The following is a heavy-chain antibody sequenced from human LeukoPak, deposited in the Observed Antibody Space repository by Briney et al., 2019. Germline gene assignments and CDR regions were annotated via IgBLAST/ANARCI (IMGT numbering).Heavy chain of an antibody. CDR2: ISGSGGST. Sequence: PGGSLRLSCAASGFTFSSYAMSWVRQAPGKGLEWVSAISGSGGSTYYADSVKGRFTISRDNSKNTLYLQMNSLRAEDTAVYYCEKDLRYFDWSEFDYWGQGTLVTVSS. CDR1: GFTFSSYA. V-gene: IGHV3-23*01. J-gene: IGHJ4*02. CDR3: EKDLRYFDWSEFDY. D-gene: IGHD3-9*01.